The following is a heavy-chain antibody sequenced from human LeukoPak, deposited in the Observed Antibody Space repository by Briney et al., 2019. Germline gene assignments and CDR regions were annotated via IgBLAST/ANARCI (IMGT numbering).Heavy chain of an antibody. CDR1: RDSVYSYSAA. Sequence: SQTLSLTCAISRDSVYSYSAAWEWIRQSPARVLEGLGRTYYRSKWYKDYAVSVKSLITINPDTSQNSFSLQLISVSPEDTAVYYCSRDGGSYLDYWGQGTLVTVSS. D-gene: IGHD3-16*01. CDR2: TYYRSKWYK. V-gene: IGHV6-1*01. J-gene: IGHJ4*02. CDR3: SRDGGSYLDY.